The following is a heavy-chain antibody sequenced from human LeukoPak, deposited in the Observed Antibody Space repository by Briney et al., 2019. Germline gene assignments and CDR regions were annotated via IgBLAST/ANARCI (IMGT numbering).Heavy chain of an antibody. CDR3: AKDRYYYDSSWTFDY. CDR2: ISGSGGST. D-gene: IGHD3-22*01. CDR1: GFTFSSYA. V-gene: IGHV3-23*01. J-gene: IGHJ4*02. Sequence: PGGSLRLSCAASGFTFSSYAMSWVRQAPGKGLEWVSAISGSGGSTYYADSVKGRFTISRDNSKNTLYLQMNSLRAEDTAVYYCAKDRYYYDSSWTFDYWGQGTLATVSS.